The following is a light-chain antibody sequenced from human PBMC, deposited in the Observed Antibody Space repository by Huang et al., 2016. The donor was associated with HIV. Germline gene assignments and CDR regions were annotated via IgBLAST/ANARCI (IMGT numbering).Light chain of an antibody. V-gene: IGKV2-28*01. CDR3: MQGLQTRIT. Sequence: DIVMTQSPLSLAVTPGEPASISCRSSERLLHTNGYNYFEWYQQMTGQSPRLLSYMGSNRASGVPDRFRGSGSGTDFTLKISRVEAEDVGVYYCMQGLQTRITFGQGTRLEIK. CDR2: MGS. J-gene: IGKJ5*01. CDR1: ERLLHTNGYNY.